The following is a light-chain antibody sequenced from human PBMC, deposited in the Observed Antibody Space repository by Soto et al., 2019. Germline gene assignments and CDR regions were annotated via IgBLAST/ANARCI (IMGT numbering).Light chain of an antibody. CDR3: CLSPGSLTWL. CDR1: GSDVGDSSH. J-gene: IGLJ3*02. Sequence: QSALTQPRSVSGSPGPSVTISCTATGSDVGDSSHVSWYQLHPGKDPKLMIYEVNNRPSGVPDRFSGSKSGSTASLTISWLQAEDEAEYYCCLSPGSLTWLFGGGTQLTVL. CDR2: EVN. V-gene: IGLV2-11*01.